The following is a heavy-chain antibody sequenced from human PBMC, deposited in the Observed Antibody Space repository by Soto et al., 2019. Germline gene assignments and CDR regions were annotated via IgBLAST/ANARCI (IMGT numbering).Heavy chain of an antibody. D-gene: IGHD3-16*01. V-gene: IGHV4-59*01. Sequence: SETLSLTCAVSGDSISPSYWSWIRQPPGKGLEWIGYIYYSGSTNYNPSLKSRVTISVDTSKNQFSLKLSSVTAADTAVYYCARAWGYYFDYWGQGTLVTVSS. CDR2: IYYSGST. J-gene: IGHJ4*02. CDR1: GDSISPSY. CDR3: ARAWGYYFDY.